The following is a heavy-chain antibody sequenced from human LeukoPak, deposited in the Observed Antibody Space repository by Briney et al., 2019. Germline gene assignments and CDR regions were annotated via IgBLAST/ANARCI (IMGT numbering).Heavy chain of an antibody. J-gene: IGHJ5*02. CDR2: IYYSGST. D-gene: IGHD2-2*01. CDR1: GGSISSYY. CDR3: ARLEVPAANNWFDP. V-gene: IGHV4-59*08. Sequence: PSETLSLTCTVSGGSISSYYWSWIRQPPGKGLEWIGYIYYSGSTNYNPSLKSRVTISVDTSKNQFSLKLSSVTAADTAVYYCARLEVPAANNWFDPWGQGTLVTVSS.